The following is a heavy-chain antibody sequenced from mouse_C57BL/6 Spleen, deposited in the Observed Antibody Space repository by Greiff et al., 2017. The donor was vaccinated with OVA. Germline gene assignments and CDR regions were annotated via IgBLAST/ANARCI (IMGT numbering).Heavy chain of an antibody. V-gene: IGHV1-82*01. CDR2: IYPGDGDT. J-gene: IGHJ4*01. Sequence: VKLQESGPELVKPGASVKISCKASGYAFSSSWMNWVKQRPGKGLEWIGRIYPGDGDTNYNGKFKGKATLTADKSSSTAYMQLSSLTSEDSAVYFCASDYSNYYYAMDYWGQGTSVTVSS. D-gene: IGHD2-5*01. CDR3: ASDYSNYYYAMDY. CDR1: GYAFSSSW.